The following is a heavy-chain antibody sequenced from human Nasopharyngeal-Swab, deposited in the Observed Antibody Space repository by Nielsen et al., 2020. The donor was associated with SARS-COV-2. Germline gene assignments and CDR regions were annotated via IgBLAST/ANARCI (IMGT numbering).Heavy chain of an antibody. CDR2: IHHSGST. V-gene: IGHV4-34*01. Sequence: GSLRLSCAVYGGSFSGYYWSWIRQPPGKGLEWIGEIHHSGSTDYNPSLKSRVTISVDTSKNQFSLTLSSVTAADTAVFYCARGPVRYDFWSGYYCGFDYWGQGTLVTVSS. CDR1: GGSFSGYY. J-gene: IGHJ4*02. D-gene: IGHD3-3*01. CDR3: ARGPVRYDFWSGYYCGFDY.